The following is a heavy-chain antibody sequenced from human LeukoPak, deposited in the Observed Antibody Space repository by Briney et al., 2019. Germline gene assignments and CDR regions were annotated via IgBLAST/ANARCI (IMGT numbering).Heavy chain of an antibody. CDR2: VHYSGIS. V-gene: IGHV4-39*01. D-gene: IGHD3-22*01. J-gene: IGHJ4*02. CDR3: AGGNFDVSSGHPYHFHL. Sequence: SETLSLTCAVSGGSISTNTYYWGWIRQPPGKDLEWIGSVHYSGISYYHPSLKSRVTIYVDTSRNQVSLRLSSVTAADTAVYYCAGGNFDVSSGHPYHFHLWGQGTLVTVPS. CDR1: GGSISTNTYY.